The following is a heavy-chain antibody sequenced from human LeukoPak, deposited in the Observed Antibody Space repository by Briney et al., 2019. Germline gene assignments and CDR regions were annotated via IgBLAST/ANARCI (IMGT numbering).Heavy chain of an antibody. V-gene: IGHV3-30*18. CDR1: GFTFSSYA. D-gene: IGHD1-26*01. CDR3: AKHGSPKDYYYYYYMDV. CDR2: ISDDGSNK. Sequence: WGSLSLSCAASGFTFSSYAIHWVRQAPGEGLEWVTVISDDGSNKYYGNSVKGRFTISRDNSKDTVSLRMSGLTSEDTGVYYCAKHGSPKDYYYYYYMDVWGKGTTVTISS. J-gene: IGHJ6*03.